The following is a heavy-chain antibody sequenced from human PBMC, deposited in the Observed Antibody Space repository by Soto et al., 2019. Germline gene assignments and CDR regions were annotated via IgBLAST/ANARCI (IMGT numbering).Heavy chain of an antibody. CDR3: TTSPSSVVWFDP. CDR1: GGSISSYY. V-gene: IGHV4-59*01. J-gene: IGHJ5*02. CDR2: IYYTGST. Sequence: SETLSLTCSISGGSISSYYWTWIRQPPGKGLEWIGNIYYTGSTNYSPSLKSRVTISIDTSKNQFSLQLTSVTAADTAMYYCTTSPSSVVWFDPWGQGTLVTVSS.